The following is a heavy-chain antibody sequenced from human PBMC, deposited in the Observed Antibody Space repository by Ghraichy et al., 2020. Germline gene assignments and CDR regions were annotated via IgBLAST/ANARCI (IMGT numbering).Heavy chain of an antibody. J-gene: IGHJ4*02. CDR3: VKDGVGPNVVPSYFDY. Sequence: GGSLRLSCSASGFTFSSYAMHWVRRAPGKGLEYISAMSSNGGSTYYADSVKGRFTISRDNSKSTLYLQMSSLRADDTAVYYCVKDGVGPNVVPSYFDYWGQGTLVTVSS. CDR1: GFTFSSYA. V-gene: IGHV3-64D*06. CDR2: MSSNGGST. D-gene: IGHD6-6*01.